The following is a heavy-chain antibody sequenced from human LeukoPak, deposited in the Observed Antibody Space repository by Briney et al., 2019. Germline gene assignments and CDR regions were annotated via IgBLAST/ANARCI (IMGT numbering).Heavy chain of an antibody. CDR3: AKDRIDYYFDH. D-gene: IGHD3-9*01. Sequence: GGSLRLSCAASGFTFSSYGMHWVRQAPGKGLEWVAVISYDGSNKYYADSVKGRFTISRDNSKNTLYLQMNSLRAEDTAVYYCAKDRIDYYFDHWGQGTLVTVSS. V-gene: IGHV3-30*18. CDR1: GFTFSSYG. CDR2: ISYDGSNK. J-gene: IGHJ4*02.